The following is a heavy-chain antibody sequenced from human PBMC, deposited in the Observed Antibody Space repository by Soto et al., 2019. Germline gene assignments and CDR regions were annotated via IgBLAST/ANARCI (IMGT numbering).Heavy chain of an antibody. V-gene: IGHV1-3*01. CDR2: INAGNGNT. CDR3: ARSIVVVTALDY. CDR1: GYTFTSYA. D-gene: IGHD2-21*02. J-gene: IGHJ4*02. Sequence: GASVKVSCKASGYTFTSYAMHWVRQAPGQRLEWMGWINAGNGNTKYSQKFQGRVTITRDTSASTAYMELSSLRSEDTAGYYCARSIVVVTALDYWGQGTLVTSPQ.